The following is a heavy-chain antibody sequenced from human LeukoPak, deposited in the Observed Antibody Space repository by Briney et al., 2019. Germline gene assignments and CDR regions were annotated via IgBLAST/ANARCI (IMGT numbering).Heavy chain of an antibody. V-gene: IGHV1-69*05. J-gene: IGHJ5*02. D-gene: IGHD1-7*01. CDR2: IIPIFGTA. CDR1: GGTFSSYA. Sequence: SVKVSCKASGGTFSSYAISWVRQAPGQGLEWTGGIIPIFGTANYAQKFQGRVTITTDESTSTAYMELSSLRSEDTAVYYCARPRGNYGSNNWFDPWGQGTLVTVSS. CDR3: ARPRGNYGSNNWFDP.